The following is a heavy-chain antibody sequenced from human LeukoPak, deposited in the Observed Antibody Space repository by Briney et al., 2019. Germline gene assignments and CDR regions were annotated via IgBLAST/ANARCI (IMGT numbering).Heavy chain of an antibody. CDR3: ARFPGIASSFDY. Sequence: GGSLRLSCAASGFTFSSYGMHWVRQAPGKGLEWVAVIWYDGSNKYYADSVKGRFTISRDNSKNTLYLQMNSLRAEDTAVYYCARFPGIASSFDYWGQGTLVTVSS. CDR2: IWYDGSNK. V-gene: IGHV3-33*01. D-gene: IGHD6-13*01. CDR1: GFTFSSYG. J-gene: IGHJ4*02.